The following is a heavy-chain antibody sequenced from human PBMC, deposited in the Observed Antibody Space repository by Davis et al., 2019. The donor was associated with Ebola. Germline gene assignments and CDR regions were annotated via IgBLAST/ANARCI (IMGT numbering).Heavy chain of an antibody. CDR2: ISWDGGST. Sequence: PGGSLRLSCAASGFTFDDYTMHWVRQAPGKGLEWVSLISWDGGSTYYADSVKGRFTISRDNSKNSLYLQMNSLRTEDTALYYCAKDMTVSRYYDFWSGLGPGMDVWGQGTTVTVSS. CDR1: GFTFDDYT. V-gene: IGHV3-43*01. D-gene: IGHD3-3*01. J-gene: IGHJ6*02. CDR3: AKDMTVSRYYDFWSGLGPGMDV.